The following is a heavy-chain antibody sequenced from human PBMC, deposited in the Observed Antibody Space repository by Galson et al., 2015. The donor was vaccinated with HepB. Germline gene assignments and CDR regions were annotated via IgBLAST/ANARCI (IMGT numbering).Heavy chain of an antibody. V-gene: IGHV1-24*01. D-gene: IGHD3-16*01. CDR3: ATDMTQATDAFDI. CDR1: GYTLTELS. J-gene: IGHJ3*02. Sequence: SCKVSGYTLTELSMHWVRQAPGKGLEWMGGFDPEDGETIYAQKFQGRVTMTEDTSTDTAYMELSSLRSEDTAVYYCATDMTQATDAFDIWGQGTMVTVSS. CDR2: FDPEDGET.